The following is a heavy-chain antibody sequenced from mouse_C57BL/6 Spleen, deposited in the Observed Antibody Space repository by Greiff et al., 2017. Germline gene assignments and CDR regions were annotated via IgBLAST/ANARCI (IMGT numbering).Heavy chain of an antibody. D-gene: IGHD1-1*01. CDR2: IHPNSGST. Sequence: QVQLQQPGAELVKPGASVKLSCKASGYTFTSYWMHWVKQRPGQGLEWIGMIHPNSGSTNYNEKFKSKATLTVDKSSSTAYMQLSSLTSEDSAVYYCARDYGSSYWYCDVWGTGTTVTVSS. CDR1: GYTFTSYW. CDR3: ARDYGSSYWYCDV. J-gene: IGHJ1*03. V-gene: IGHV1-64*01.